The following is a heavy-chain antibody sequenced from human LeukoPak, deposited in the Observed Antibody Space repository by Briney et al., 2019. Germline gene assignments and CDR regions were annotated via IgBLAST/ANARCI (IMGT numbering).Heavy chain of an antibody. CDR3: AKDRGRRWFGELLSHSANYGMDV. D-gene: IGHD3-10*01. CDR1: GFSFRSYA. CDR2: ISGSGDST. V-gene: IGHV3-23*01. Sequence: GGSLRLSCAASGFSFRSYAMSWVRQAPGKGLEWVSAISGSGDSTYYADSVRGRFTISRDNSKNTLYLQMNSLRAEDTAVYYCAKDRGRRWFGELLSHSANYGMDVWGQGTTVTVSS. J-gene: IGHJ6*02.